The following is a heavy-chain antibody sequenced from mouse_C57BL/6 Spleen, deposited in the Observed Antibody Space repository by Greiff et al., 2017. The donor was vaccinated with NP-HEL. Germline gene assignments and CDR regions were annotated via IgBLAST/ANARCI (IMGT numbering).Heavy chain of an antibody. CDR2: IYPSDSET. V-gene: IGHV1-61*01. CDR3: ARRSVYGYDFGYAMDY. Sequence: VKLQQPGAELVRPGSSVKLSCKASGYTFTSYWMDWVKQRPGQGLEWIGNIYPSDSETHYNQKFKDKATLTVDKSSSTAYMQLSSLTSEDSAVYYCARRSVYGYDFGYAMDYWGQGTSVTVSS. D-gene: IGHD2-2*01. CDR1: GYTFTSYW. J-gene: IGHJ4*01.